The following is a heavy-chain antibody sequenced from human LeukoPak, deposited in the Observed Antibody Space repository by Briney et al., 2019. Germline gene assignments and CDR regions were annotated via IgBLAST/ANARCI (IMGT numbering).Heavy chain of an antibody. J-gene: IGHJ4*02. V-gene: IGHV1-2*02. Sequence: ASVKVSCKASGYTFTGYYMHWVRQAPGQGLVWMGWINPNSGGTNYAQKFQGRVTITADKSTSTAYMELSSLRSEDTAVYYCARDPYYYDSSGYDFDYWGQGTLVTVSS. CDR1: GYTFTGYY. CDR3: ARDPYYYDSSGYDFDY. CDR2: INPNSGGT. D-gene: IGHD3-22*01.